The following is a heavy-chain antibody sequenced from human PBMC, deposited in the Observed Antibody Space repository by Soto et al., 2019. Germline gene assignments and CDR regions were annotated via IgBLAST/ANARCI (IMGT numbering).Heavy chain of an antibody. CDR2: IFYTGRT. Sequence: SETLSLTCTVSGGSISYPSYYWGWVRQPPGKGLEWIGDIFYTGRTYYSPSLKSRVTISVDTSKEQFSLNLTSVTAADTAVYFCAGLTFRIAADSHGRSNWLGPWAPGAIVTVYS. CDR1: GGSISYPSYY. CDR3: AGLTFRIAADSHGRSNWLGP. V-gene: IGHV4-39*01. J-gene: IGHJ5*02. D-gene: IGHD2-21*01.